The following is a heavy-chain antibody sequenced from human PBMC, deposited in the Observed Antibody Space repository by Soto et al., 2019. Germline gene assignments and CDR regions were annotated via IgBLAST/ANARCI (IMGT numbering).Heavy chain of an antibody. CDR3: ARSRTTVVTLDY. J-gene: IGHJ4*02. CDR2: IYYSGST. D-gene: IGHD4-17*01. Sequence: PPETLSLTCTVSGGSISSSSYYWGWIRQPPGKGLEWIGSIYYSGSTYYNPSLKSRVTISVDTSKNQFSLKLSSVTAADTAVYYCARSRTTVVTLDYWGQGTLVTVSS. CDR1: GGSISSSSYY. V-gene: IGHV4-39*01.